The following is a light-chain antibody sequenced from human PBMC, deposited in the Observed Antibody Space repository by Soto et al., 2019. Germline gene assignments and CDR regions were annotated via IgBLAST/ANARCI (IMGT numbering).Light chain of an antibody. CDR1: QSLLHSNGYNY. J-gene: IGKJ4*01. Sequence: DIVMTQSPLSLPVTPGESASISCRSSQSLLHSNGYNYLDWYLQKPGQSPQLLFFMALHRASGVPDTYSASGSGTDFTPKISRVEAEDVGVYYCMQTLQTPLTSGGGTTVDIK. CDR3: MQTLQTPLT. CDR2: MAL. V-gene: IGKV2-28*01.